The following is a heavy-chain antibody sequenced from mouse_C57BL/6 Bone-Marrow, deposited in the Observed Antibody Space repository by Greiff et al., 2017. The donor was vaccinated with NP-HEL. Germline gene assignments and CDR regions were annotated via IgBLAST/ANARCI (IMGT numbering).Heavy chain of an antibody. Sequence: QVHVKQSGAELVKPGASVKISCKASGYTFTDYYINWVKQRPGQGLEWVGKIGPGSGSTYYNEKFKGKATLTADKSSSTAYMQLSSLTSEDSAVYFWGPTVVAPHWYFDVGGTGTTVTVSS. CDR1: GYTFTDYY. V-gene: IGHV1-77*01. CDR3: GPTVVAPHWYFDV. CDR2: IGPGSGST. D-gene: IGHD1-1*01. J-gene: IGHJ1*03.